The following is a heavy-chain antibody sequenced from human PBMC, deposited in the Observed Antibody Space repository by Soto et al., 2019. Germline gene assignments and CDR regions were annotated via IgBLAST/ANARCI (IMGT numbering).Heavy chain of an antibody. CDR1: GGTFSSYA. CDR2: IIPIFGTA. D-gene: IGHD6-13*01. V-gene: IGHV1-69*13. Sequence: ASVKVSCKASGGTFSSYAISWVRQAPGQGLEWMGGIIPIFGTANYAQKFQGRVTITADESTSTAYMELSSLRSEDTAVYYCARGGGIAAAGRVLFYGMDVWGQGTTVTVSS. J-gene: IGHJ6*02. CDR3: ARGGGIAAAGRVLFYGMDV.